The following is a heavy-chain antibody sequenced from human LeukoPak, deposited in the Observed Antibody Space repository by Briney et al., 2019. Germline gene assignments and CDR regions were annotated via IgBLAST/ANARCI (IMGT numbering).Heavy chain of an antibody. V-gene: IGHV4-39*01. CDR2: IYYSGST. CDR3: ARYSSSHFDY. D-gene: IGHD6-6*01. Sequence: PSETLSLTCTVSGGSNSSSSYSWGWIRQPPGKGLEWIGSIYYSGSTYYNPSLKSRGTISVDTSKNQFSLKLNSVTAADTAVYYCARYSSSHFDYWGQGTLVTDSS. CDR1: GGSNSSSSYS. J-gene: IGHJ4*02.